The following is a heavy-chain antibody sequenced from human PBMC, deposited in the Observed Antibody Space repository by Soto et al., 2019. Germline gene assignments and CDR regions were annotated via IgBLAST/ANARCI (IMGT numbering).Heavy chain of an antibody. CDR1: GGTFSSYA. Sequence: ASVKVSCKASGGTFSSYATSWVRQAPGQGLEWMGGIIPIFGTANYAQKFQGRVTITADESTSTAYMELSSLRSEDTAVYYCARDQESSSEPDDAFDIWGQGTMVTVSS. J-gene: IGHJ3*02. CDR2: IIPIFGTA. V-gene: IGHV1-69*13. CDR3: ARDQESSSEPDDAFDI. D-gene: IGHD6-6*01.